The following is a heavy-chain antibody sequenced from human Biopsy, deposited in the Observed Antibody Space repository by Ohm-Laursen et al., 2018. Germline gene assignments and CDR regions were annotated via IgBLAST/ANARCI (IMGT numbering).Heavy chain of an antibody. CDR1: GYTFTNYG. D-gene: IGHD3-3*01. J-gene: IGHJ4*02. CDR3: ARDRWPHVTLLGLVVFDF. V-gene: IGHV1-18*01. CDR2: ISPYNGDT. Sequence: GASVKVSCKASGYTFTNYGISWGRQAPGQGHEWMGWISPYNGDTDYAQRLQGRVTMTTDTSTSTAYMDLRSLRSDDTAVYYCARDRWPHVTLLGLVVFDFWGQGTLVIVSS.